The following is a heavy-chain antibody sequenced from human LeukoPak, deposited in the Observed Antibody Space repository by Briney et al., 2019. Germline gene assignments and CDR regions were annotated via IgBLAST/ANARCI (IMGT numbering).Heavy chain of an antibody. D-gene: IGHD2-2*01. Sequence: SETLSLTCTVSGGSISSYYWSWIRQPPGKGLEWIGHIYYSGSTNYNPSLKSRVTISVDTSKNQFSLKLSSVTAADTAVYYCAREHQALNAFDIWGQGTMVTVSS. V-gene: IGHV4-59*01. CDR3: AREHQALNAFDI. J-gene: IGHJ3*02. CDR1: GGSISSYY. CDR2: IYYSGST.